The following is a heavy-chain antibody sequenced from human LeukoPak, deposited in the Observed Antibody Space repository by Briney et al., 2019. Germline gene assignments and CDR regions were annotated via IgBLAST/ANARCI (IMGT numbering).Heavy chain of an antibody. CDR1: GFTFSTYG. J-gene: IGHJ4*02. CDR3: AKGPWIQLPFDY. D-gene: IGHD5-18*01. V-gene: IGHV3-23*01. CDR2: ISDSGETT. Sequence: PGGSLRLSCAASGFTFSTYGLNWVRQAPGKGLEWVSGISDSGETTYYADSVKGRFTISRDNSKNTLYLQMNSLRAEDTAVYYCAKGPWIQLPFDYWGQGTLVTVSS.